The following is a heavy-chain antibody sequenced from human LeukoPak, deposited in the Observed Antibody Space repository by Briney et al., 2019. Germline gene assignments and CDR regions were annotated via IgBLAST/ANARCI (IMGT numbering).Heavy chain of an antibody. CDR1: GFTFSSYS. Sequence: GGSLRLSCAASGFTFSSYSMNWVRQAPGKGLEWVSYISAISSSSTYYADSVKGRFIISRDNAKNSLYLQMNSLRAEDTAVYYCAKDSGVGMATTFSILDIWGQGTMVTVSS. CDR3: AKDSGVGMATTFSILDI. J-gene: IGHJ3*02. CDR2: ISAISSSST. D-gene: IGHD5-24*01. V-gene: IGHV3-48*04.